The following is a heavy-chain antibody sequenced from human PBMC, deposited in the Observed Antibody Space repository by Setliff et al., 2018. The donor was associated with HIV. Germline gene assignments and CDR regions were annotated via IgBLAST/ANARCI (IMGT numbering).Heavy chain of an antibody. CDR1: GFTFSNAW. CDR2: IKSKTDGGTT. J-gene: IGHJ4*02. CDR3: TTDPSSGWYYFDY. D-gene: IGHD6-19*01. Sequence: GGSLRLSCAASGFTFSNAWMSWVRQAPGKGLEWVGRIKSKTDGGTTDYAAPVKGRFTISRDDSKNTLYLQMNSLKTEDTAVYYCTTDPSSGWYYFDYGGQGTLVTVSS. V-gene: IGHV3-15*01.